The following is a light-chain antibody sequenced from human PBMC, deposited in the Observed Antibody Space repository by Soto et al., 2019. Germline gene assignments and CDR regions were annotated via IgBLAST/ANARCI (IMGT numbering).Light chain of an antibody. V-gene: IGKV3-20*01. Sequence: EIVMTQSPGTLSLSPGERATISCRASQVIGSRYLAWYHQKSGQAPRRLIYGASGRATGIPDRFSGSGSGTDSTLTISSPEPEDFGVYYCQQVGSSNPYSFGQGTKLEIK. J-gene: IGKJ2*01. CDR1: QVIGSRY. CDR2: GAS. CDR3: QQVGSSNPYS.